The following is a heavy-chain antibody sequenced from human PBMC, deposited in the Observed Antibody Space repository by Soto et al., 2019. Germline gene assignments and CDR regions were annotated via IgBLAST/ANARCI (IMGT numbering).Heavy chain of an antibody. D-gene: IGHD6-13*01. CDR1: GGSISSSSYY. CDR3: ARGPSSASWYGDY. V-gene: IGHV4-39*01. CDR2: IYYTGST. Sequence: PETVSLTCTVSGGSISSSSYYWGWVRQPPGKGLEWIGSIYYTGSTYYNPSLTSRVTISVDTSKNQISLKLSSVTAADTAVYYCARGPSSASWYGDYWGQGTLVTVSS. J-gene: IGHJ4*02.